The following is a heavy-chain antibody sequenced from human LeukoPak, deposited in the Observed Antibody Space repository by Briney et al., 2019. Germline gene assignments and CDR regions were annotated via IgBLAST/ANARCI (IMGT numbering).Heavy chain of an antibody. D-gene: IGHD2-2*01. CDR1: GVSFSGYY. CDR2: INHSGST. CDR3: ARLGYCSSTSCPATDY. Sequence: SETLSLTCAVYGVSFSGYYWSWIRQPPGKGLEWIGEINHSGSTNYNPSLKSRVTISVDTSKNQFSLKLSSVTAADTAVYYCARLGYCSSTSCPATDYWGQGTLVTVSS. V-gene: IGHV4-34*01. J-gene: IGHJ4*02.